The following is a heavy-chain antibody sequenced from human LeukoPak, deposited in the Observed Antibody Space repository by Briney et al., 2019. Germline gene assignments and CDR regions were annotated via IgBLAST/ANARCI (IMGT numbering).Heavy chain of an antibody. CDR2: IWYDGSNK. D-gene: IGHD2-2*01. CDR3: ARDQVPYYYYYGMDV. J-gene: IGHJ6*02. Sequence: GGSLRLSCAASGFTFSSYWMHWVRQAPGKGLEWVAVIWYDGSNKYYADSVKGRFTISRDNSKNTLYLQMNSLRAEDTAVYYCARDQVPYYYYYGMDVWGQGTTVTVSS. V-gene: IGHV3-33*08. CDR1: GFTFSSYW.